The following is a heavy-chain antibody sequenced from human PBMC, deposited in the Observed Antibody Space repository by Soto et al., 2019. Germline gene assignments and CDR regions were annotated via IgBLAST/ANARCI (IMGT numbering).Heavy chain of an antibody. D-gene: IGHD2-2*01. V-gene: IGHV3-66*01. CDR3: RYQLLRDAYYFDY. CDR2: IYSGGST. J-gene: IGHJ4*02. CDR1: GFTVSSNY. Sequence: GGSLRLSCAASGFTVSSNYMSWVRQAPGKGLEWVSVIYSGGSTYYADSVKGRFTISRDNSKNTLYLQMNSLRAEDTAVYYCRYQLLRDAYYFDYWGQGTLVTVSS.